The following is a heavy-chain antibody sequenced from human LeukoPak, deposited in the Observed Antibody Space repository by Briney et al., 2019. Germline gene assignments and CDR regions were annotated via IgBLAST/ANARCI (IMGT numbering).Heavy chain of an antibody. J-gene: IGHJ6*02. CDR3: ARDRMVRGVIITGLYYYYYGMDV. CDR2: IKQDGSEK. D-gene: IGHD3-10*01. CDR1: GFTFSSYW. Sequence: GGSLRLSCAASGFTFSSYWMSWVRQAPGKGLEWVANIKQDGSEKYYVDSVKGRFTISRDNAKNSLYLQMNSLRAEDTAVYYCARDRMVRGVIITGLYYYYYGMDVWGQGTTVTVSS. V-gene: IGHV3-7*01.